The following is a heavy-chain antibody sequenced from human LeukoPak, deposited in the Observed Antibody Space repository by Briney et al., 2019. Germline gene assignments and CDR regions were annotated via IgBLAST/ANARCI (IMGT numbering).Heavy chain of an antibody. J-gene: IGHJ4*02. V-gene: IGHV4-34*10. Sequence: SETLSLTCAVSGGSFSGYYWTWIRQPPGKGLEWIGEVTRTGSTFYNPSLKSRVSMSVDASKNQFSLKLSSVTAADTAVYYCARDWGITVAVYKDYWGQGTLVTVSS. CDR1: GGSFSGYY. CDR3: ARDWGITVAVYKDY. D-gene: IGHD6-19*01. CDR2: VTRTGST.